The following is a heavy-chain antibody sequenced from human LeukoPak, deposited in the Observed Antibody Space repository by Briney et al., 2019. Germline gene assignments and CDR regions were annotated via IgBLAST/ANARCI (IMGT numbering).Heavy chain of an antibody. CDR3: AIDKDTAMVGDY. V-gene: IGHV1-2*02. Sequence: ASVKVSCKASGYTFTGHYMHWVRQAPGQGLEWMGWINPNSGGTNYAQNFQGRVTMTRDTSISSAYMELSSLRSDDTAVYYCAIDKDTAMVGDYWGQGTLLTVSS. D-gene: IGHD5-18*01. CDR1: GYTFTGHY. J-gene: IGHJ4*02. CDR2: INPNSGGT.